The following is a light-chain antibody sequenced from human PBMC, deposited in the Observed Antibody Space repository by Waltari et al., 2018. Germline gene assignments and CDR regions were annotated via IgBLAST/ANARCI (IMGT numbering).Light chain of an antibody. CDR3: YSAADNDLGV. V-gene: IGLV3-27*01. Sequence: TQTSSLSVSPGQTVRITCSGDVLANKYARWFQQKPGQAPILIISKDTERPSGIPERFSGSSSGTTVTLTISGAQVEDEADYYCYSAADNDLGVFGGGTKL. CDR1: VLANKY. CDR2: KDT. J-gene: IGLJ3*02.